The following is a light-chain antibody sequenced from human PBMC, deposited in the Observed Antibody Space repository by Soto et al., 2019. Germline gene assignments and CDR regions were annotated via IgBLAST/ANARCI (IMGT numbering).Light chain of an antibody. J-gene: IGKJ1*01. V-gene: IGKV2-28*01. CDR1: QSLLHSNGNTY. CDR3: MQGLHGPWT. CDR2: LSF. Sequence: DVVMTQSPLSLPVTPGEPASISCRSSQSLLHSNGNTYLDWYLQKPGQSPQLLIYLSFNRASGVPDRLSGSGTCTDFTLKISRVEAEDVGVYYCMQGLHGPWTFGQGTKVEIK.